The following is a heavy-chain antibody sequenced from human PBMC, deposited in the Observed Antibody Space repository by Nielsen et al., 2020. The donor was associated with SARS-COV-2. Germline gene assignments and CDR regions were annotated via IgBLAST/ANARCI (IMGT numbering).Heavy chain of an antibody. Sequence: GESLKISCAASGFTFSSYDMHWVRQATGKGLEWVSAIGTAGDTYYPGSVKGRFTISRENAKNSLYLQMNSLRAGDTAVYYCARGGYSYGYGVYYYYGMDVWGQGTTVTVSS. CDR1: GFTFSSYD. D-gene: IGHD5-18*01. J-gene: IGHJ6*02. CDR3: ARGGYSYGYGVYYYYGMDV. CDR2: IGTAGDT. V-gene: IGHV3-13*04.